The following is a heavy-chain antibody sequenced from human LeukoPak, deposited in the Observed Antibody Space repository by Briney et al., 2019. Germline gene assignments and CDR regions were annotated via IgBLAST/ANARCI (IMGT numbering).Heavy chain of an antibody. Sequence: PGGSLRLSCAASGFTFSSYWMNWARQAPGKGLEWVASINHNGDVNYYVDSVKGRFTISRDNAKDSLYLHMNNLRAEDTAVYYCYCGKEDYWGQGTLVTVSS. CDR2: INHNGDVN. CDR3: YCGKEDY. CDR1: GFTFSSYW. V-gene: IGHV3-7*01. D-gene: IGHD2-21*01. J-gene: IGHJ4*02.